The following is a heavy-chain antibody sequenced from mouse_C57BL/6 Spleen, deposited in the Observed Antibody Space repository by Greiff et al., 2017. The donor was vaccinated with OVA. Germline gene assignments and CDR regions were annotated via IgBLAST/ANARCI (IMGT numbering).Heavy chain of an antibody. J-gene: IGHJ1*03. Sequence: VQRVESGAELVRPGASVKLSCKASGYTFTDYYINWVKQRPGQGLEWIARIYPGSGNTYYNEKFKGKATLTAEKSSSTAYMQLSSLTSEDSAVYFCAKRDYYGSSYGYFDVWGTGTTVTVSS. CDR1: GYTFTDYY. D-gene: IGHD1-1*01. CDR2: IYPGSGNT. V-gene: IGHV1-76*01. CDR3: AKRDYYGSSYGYFDV.